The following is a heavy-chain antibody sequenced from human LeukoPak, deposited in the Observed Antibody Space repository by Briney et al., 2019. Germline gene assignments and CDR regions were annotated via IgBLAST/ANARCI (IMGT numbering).Heavy chain of an antibody. CDR3: AKYGNSGWVIDN. CDR1: GGSIGTNY. Sequence: PSETLSLTCTVSGGSIGTNYWTWIRQPPGKGLEYSGYIYYTGGTNYNPSLKSRVTISVDTSKNQFSLKLSSVTAADTAVYFCAKYGNSGWVIDNWGQGTLVTVSS. D-gene: IGHD6-19*01. J-gene: IGHJ4*02. V-gene: IGHV4-59*08. CDR2: IYYTGGT.